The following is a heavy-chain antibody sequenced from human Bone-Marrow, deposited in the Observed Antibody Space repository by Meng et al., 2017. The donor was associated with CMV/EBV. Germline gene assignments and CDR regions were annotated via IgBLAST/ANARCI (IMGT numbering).Heavy chain of an antibody. D-gene: IGHD3-9*01. CDR2: MNPNSGNT. Sequence: ASVKVSCKASGYTFTSYDINWVRQATGQGLEWMGWMNPNSGNTGYAQKFQGRVTMTRNTSISTAYMELSSLRSEDTAVYYCAEHSSDYDIFAPAEGAQQYYYYYYGMDVWGQGTTVTVSS. CDR1: GYTFTSYD. V-gene: IGHV1-8*01. J-gene: IGHJ6*02. CDR3: AEHSSDYDIFAPAEGAQQYYYYYYGMDV.